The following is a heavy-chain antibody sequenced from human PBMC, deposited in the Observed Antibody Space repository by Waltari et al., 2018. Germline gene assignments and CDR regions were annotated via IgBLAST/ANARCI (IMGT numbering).Heavy chain of an antibody. Sequence: VQLLESGGGLVQPGGSLRLSCAASGFTFTAYAMTWVRQAPGKGLEWVSVISGGGDETWYADSGKGRFTISRDNSKNTLYLQMNSLRAEDTAVYYCARQGLIAWYFDLWGRGTLVTVSS. D-gene: IGHD2-21*01. CDR2: ISGGGDET. CDR3: ARQGLIAWYFDL. V-gene: IGHV3-23*01. J-gene: IGHJ2*01. CDR1: GFTFTAYA.